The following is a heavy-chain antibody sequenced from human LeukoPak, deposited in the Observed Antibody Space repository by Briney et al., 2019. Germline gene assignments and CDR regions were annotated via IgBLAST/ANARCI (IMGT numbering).Heavy chain of an antibody. CDR2: TYYRSKWYN. Sequence: SQTLSLTCTISGDSVSSKSAGWNWIRQSPSRSLEWLGRTYYRSKWYNDYAVSVKSRITINPDTSKNQFSLQLNSVTPEDTAVYYCAHGLSGKGFNYWGQGTLVTVSS. J-gene: IGHJ4*02. D-gene: IGHD3-10*01. V-gene: IGHV6-1*01. CDR3: AHGLSGKGFNY. CDR1: GDSVSSKSAG.